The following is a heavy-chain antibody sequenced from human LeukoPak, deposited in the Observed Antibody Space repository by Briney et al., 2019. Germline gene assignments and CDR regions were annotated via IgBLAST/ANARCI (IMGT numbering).Heavy chain of an antibody. V-gene: IGHV4-39*01. CDR3: ARQNVLLWFGEG. J-gene: IGHJ4*02. D-gene: IGHD3-10*01. CDR1: GGSISSSSYY. Sequence: PSETLSLTCTVSGGSISSSSYYWGWIRQPPGKGLEWIGSIYYSGSTYYNPSLKSRVTISVATSKNQFSLKLSSVTAADTAVYYCARQNVLLWFGEGWGQGTLVTVSS. CDR2: IYYSGST.